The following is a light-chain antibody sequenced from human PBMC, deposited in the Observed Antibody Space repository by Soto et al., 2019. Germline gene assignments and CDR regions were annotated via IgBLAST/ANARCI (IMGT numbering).Light chain of an antibody. CDR1: QRVSSN. CDR3: KQRSNWIT. V-gene: IGKV3-15*01. J-gene: IGKJ5*01. Sequence: EVVMTQSPATLSVSPGDRATLSCRASQRVSSNLAWYQQKPGQAPRLLIYGVSTRATGIQARFSGSGSGTEFTLTIRSLEPEDFAVYYCKQRSNWITFGQGTRLEIK. CDR2: GVS.